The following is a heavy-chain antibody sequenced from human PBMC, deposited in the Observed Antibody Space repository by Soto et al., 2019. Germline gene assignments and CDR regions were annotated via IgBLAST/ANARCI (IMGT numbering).Heavy chain of an antibody. J-gene: IGHJ6*02. CDR1: GFTFSSYE. CDR2: ISSSGSTI. V-gene: IGHV3-48*03. CDR3: ARDTYYYDSSGYYFYYYGMDV. Sequence: GGSLRLSCAASGFTFSSYEMNWVRQAPGKGLEWVSYISSSGSTIYYADSVKGRFTISRDNAKNSLYLQMNSLRAEDTAVYYCARDTYYYDSSGYYFYYYGMDVWGQGTTVTVSS. D-gene: IGHD3-22*01.